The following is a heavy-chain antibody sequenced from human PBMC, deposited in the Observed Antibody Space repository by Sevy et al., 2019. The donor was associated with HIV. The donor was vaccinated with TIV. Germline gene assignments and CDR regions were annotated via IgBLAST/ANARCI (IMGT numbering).Heavy chain of an antibody. J-gene: IGHJ4*02. Sequence: SETLSLTCTVSGGSISISSYYWGWIRQPSGKGLEWIGSFYYSESTYYNPSLKSRVTISIDTSKNQFSLKPSAVTAADTAVYYCARAFRAVAGSYYFDYWGQGTLVTVSS. CDR3: ARAFRAVAGSYYFDY. D-gene: IGHD6-19*01. CDR2: FYYSEST. V-gene: IGHV4-39*01. CDR1: GGSISISSYY.